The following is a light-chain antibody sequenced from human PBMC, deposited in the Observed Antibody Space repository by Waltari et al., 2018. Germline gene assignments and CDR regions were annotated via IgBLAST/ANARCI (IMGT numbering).Light chain of an antibody. Sequence: SYVLTQPPSVSVAPGQTTSITCGGNNIATKSVHWYQQKPGQAPVLVVYNDSDRPSGIPERFSGSKSGNTATLTISRVEAGDEADYYCQVWDTTADLAIFGGGTKLTVL. J-gene: IGLJ2*01. CDR1: NIATKS. V-gene: IGLV3-21*02. CDR3: QVWDTTADLAI. CDR2: NDS.